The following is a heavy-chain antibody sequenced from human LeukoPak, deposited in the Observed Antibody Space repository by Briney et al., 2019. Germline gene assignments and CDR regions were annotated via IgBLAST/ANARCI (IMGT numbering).Heavy chain of an antibody. D-gene: IGHD6-19*01. J-gene: IGHJ4*02. CDR2: IYYSGST. Sequence: PSETLSLTCTVSGGSVSSGSYYWSWIRQPPGKGLEWIGYIYYSGSTNYNPSLKSRVTISVDTSKNQFSLKLSSVTAADTAVYYCAREAVAGSIDYWGQGNLSPSPQ. CDR1: GGSVSSGSYY. CDR3: AREAVAGSIDY. V-gene: IGHV4-61*01.